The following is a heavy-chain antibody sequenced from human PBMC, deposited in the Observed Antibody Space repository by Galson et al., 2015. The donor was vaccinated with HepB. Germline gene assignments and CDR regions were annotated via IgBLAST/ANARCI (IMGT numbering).Heavy chain of an antibody. CDR2: IYPGDSDT. J-gene: IGHJ5*02. Sequence: QSGAEVKKPGESLKISCKGSGYSFTSYWIGWVRQMPGKGLEWMGIIYPGDSDTRYSPSFQGQVTISADKSISTAYLQWSSLKASDAAMYYFARGTYCSGGSCYSRVNWFDPWGQGTLVTVSS. CDR1: GYSFTSYW. CDR3: ARGTYCSGGSCYSRVNWFDP. D-gene: IGHD2-15*01. V-gene: IGHV5-51*01.